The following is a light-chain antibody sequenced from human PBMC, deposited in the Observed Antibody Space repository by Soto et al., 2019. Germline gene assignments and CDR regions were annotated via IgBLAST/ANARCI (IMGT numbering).Light chain of an antibody. V-gene: IGLV1-40*01. CDR2: GNS. J-gene: IGLJ1*01. CDR3: QSYDSSLSGYV. CDR1: SSNIGAGYD. Sequence: QSVLTQPPSLSGAPGQRVTISCTGSSSNIGAGYDVHWYQQLPGTAPKLLIYGNSNRPSGVPDRFSGSKSGTSAPLAITGLQAEDEADYCCQSYDSSLSGYVFGTGTKVTVL.